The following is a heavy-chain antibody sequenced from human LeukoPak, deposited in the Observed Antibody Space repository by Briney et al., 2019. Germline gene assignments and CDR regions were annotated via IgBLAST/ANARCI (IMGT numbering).Heavy chain of an antibody. J-gene: IGHJ4*02. Sequence: KPSETLSLTCTVSGGSISSYYWSWIRQPPGKGLEWIGYIYYSGSTNYNPSLKSRVTISVDTSKNQFSLKLSSVTAADTAVYYCARVWGRDPTGIVDYWGQGTLVTVSS. CDR1: GGSISSYY. D-gene: IGHD5-24*01. CDR3: ARVWGRDPTGIVDY. CDR2: IYYSGST. V-gene: IGHV4-59*01.